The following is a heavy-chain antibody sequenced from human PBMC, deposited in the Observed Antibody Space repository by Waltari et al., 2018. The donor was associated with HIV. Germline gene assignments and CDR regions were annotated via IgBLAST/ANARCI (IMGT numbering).Heavy chain of an antibody. D-gene: IGHD2-8*02. J-gene: IGHJ4*02. CDR3: ARYWRYSGLYYFDY. V-gene: IGHV1-18*01. CDR1: GYTFTSFG. CDR2: ISAYNGNT. Sequence: QVQLVQSGAEVKKPGASVKVSCKASGYTFTSFGISWVRQAPGQGREWMGWISAYNGNTNYAQKLQGRVTMTTDPCTSTAYMVLRSLRSDDTAVYYCARYWRYSGLYYFDYWGQGTLVTVSS.